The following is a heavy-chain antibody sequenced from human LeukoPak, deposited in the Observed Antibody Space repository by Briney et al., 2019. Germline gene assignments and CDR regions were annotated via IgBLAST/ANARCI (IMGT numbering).Heavy chain of an antibody. CDR2: IHYSGST. J-gene: IGHJ5*02. Sequence: SETLSLTCTVSGGSISGYYWSWVRQPPGKGLEWIGYIHYSGSTNYNPSLKSRVTISLDTSKNQFSLKLTSVPAADTAVYYCAREGQWLPDWFDPWGQRTLVTVSS. CDR3: AREGQWLPDWFDP. CDR1: GGSISGYY. D-gene: IGHD6-19*01. V-gene: IGHV4-59*01.